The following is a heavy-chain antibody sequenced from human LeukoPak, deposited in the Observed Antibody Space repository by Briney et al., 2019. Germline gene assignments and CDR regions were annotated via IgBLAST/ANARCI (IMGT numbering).Heavy chain of an antibody. D-gene: IGHD2-15*01. CDR1: GVSICSYY. CDR2: IYHSGST. J-gene: IGHJ5*02. V-gene: IGHV4-59*08. Sequence: SETLSLTCTVSGVSICSYYWSWIRQRPGNGLEWSVYIYHSGSTTHNPSLKSRVTIPVDTSKNQLYLQQGSVTAADTAVCYCARQVVVVAPAWFDPWGQGTLVTVYS. CDR3: ARQVVVVAPAWFDP.